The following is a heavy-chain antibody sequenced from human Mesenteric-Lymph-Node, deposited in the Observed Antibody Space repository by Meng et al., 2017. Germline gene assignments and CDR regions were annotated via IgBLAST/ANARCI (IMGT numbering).Heavy chain of an antibody. CDR2: ISGSSGST. D-gene: IGHD1-26*01. V-gene: IGHV3-23*01. CDR1: GFTFSTCA. J-gene: IGHJ4*02. Sequence: GESLKISCAASGFTFSTCAMNWVRQAPGKGLEWVSGISGSSGSTYYADSVKGRFTISRDNSQNTLYLQMNSLRGEDTAVYYCAKGIVGATTPHFLDYWGQGTLVTVSS. CDR3: AKGIVGATTPHFLDY.